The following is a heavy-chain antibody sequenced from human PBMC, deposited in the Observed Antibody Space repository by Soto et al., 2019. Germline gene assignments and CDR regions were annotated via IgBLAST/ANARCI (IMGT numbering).Heavy chain of an antibody. CDR1: RFTFSSYA. CDR2: ISGSGDST. CDR3: AKDRFVPPVVRGPTETYYFDY. V-gene: IGHV3-23*01. J-gene: IGHJ4*02. Sequence: PGGSLRLSCAASRFTFSSYAMSWVRQAPGKGLEWVSAISGSGDSTYYADSVKGRFTISRDNSENTLYLQMNSLRAEDTAVYYCAKDRFVPPVVRGPTETYYFDYWGQGTPVTVSS. D-gene: IGHD3-10*01.